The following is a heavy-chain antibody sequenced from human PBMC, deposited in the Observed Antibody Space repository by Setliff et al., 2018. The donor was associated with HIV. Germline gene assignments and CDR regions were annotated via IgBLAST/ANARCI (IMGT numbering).Heavy chain of an antibody. CDR3: VRWGLPYGIDA. D-gene: IGHD3-16*01. CDR2: IKPDGSSK. Sequence: PGGSLRLSCAASGFTFSTFWMGWVRQAPGKGRGWVAHIKPDGSSKKYVDSVKGRFTISRDDAKDSLYLQMHSLRAEDTAVYYCVRWGLPYGIDAWGQGTLVTVSS. V-gene: IGHV3-7*01. CDR1: GFTFSTFW. J-gene: IGHJ4*02.